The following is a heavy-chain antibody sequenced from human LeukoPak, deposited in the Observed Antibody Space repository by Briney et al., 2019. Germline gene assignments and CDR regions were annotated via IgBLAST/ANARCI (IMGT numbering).Heavy chain of an antibody. J-gene: IGHJ4*02. V-gene: IGHV4-34*01. D-gene: IGHD4-23*01. CDR3: ARVKYYGGKDSFDY. CDR2: INHSGST. CDR1: GGSSSGYY. Sequence: PSETLSLTCAVYGGSSSGYYWSWIRQPPGKGLEWIGEINHSGSTNYNPSLKSRVTISVDTSKNQFSLKLSSVTAADTAVYYCARVKYYGGKDSFDYWGQGTLVTVSS.